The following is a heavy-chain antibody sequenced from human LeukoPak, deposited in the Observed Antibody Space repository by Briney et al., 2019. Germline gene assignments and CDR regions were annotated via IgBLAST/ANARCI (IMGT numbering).Heavy chain of an antibody. J-gene: IGHJ4*02. CDR2: IRYSGST. Sequence: SETLSLTCTVSGGSFSSNSYHWSWIPQPPGKGLEWIGYIRYSGSTNKNPSLKSRVTISVDASKNPFSLNLSSVTAADTALYYCARLSEYSYGFYFDYWGQGTLVTVSS. CDR1: GGSFSSNSYH. V-gene: IGHV4-61*01. D-gene: IGHD5-18*01. CDR3: ARLSEYSYGFYFDY.